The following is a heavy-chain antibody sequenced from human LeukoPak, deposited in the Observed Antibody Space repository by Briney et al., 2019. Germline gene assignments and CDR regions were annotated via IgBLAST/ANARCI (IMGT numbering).Heavy chain of an antibody. J-gene: IGHJ4*02. CDR3: AGRHCSGGGCYFAGADPFDY. CDR2: IYSGGNI. V-gene: IGHV3-53*01. D-gene: IGHD2-15*01. CDR1: GLTVSSTY. Sequence: PGGSLRLSCAASGLTVSSTYMSWVRQAPGKGLEWVSVIYSGGNIYYIESVKGRFTISRDTPKNTLYLQMNSLRAEDTAVYFCAGRHCSGGGCYFAGADPFDYWGQGTLVTVSS.